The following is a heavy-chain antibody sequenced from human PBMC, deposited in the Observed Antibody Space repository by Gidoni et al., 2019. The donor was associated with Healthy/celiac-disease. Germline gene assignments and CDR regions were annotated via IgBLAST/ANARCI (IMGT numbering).Heavy chain of an antibody. CDR3: VTRGYCSGGSCYTGY. J-gene: IGHJ4*02. V-gene: IGHV3-15*01. Sequence: EVQLVESGGGLVKPGGSLSLSCAASGFSFRDAWMNWVRQAPGKGLEWVGRIKRKINGATADYAAPVKGRFTISRDDSKNTLYLQANNLKIEDTAVYYCVTRGYCSGGSCYTGYWGQGTLVTVSS. D-gene: IGHD2-15*01. CDR2: IKRKINGATA. CDR1: GFSFRDAW.